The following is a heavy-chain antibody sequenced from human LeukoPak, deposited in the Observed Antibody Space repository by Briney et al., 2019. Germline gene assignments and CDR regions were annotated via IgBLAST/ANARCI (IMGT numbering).Heavy chain of an antibody. J-gene: IGHJ6*03. Sequence: PSQTLSLTCTVSGGSISSGGYYWSWIRQPPGKGLEWIGYIYHSGSTYYNPSLKSRVTISVDRSKNQFSLKLSSVTAADTAVYYCARTPLYYDFWSGPGGYYYYMDVWGKGTTVTVSS. CDR2: IYHSGST. CDR3: ARTPLYYDFWSGPGGYYYYMDV. D-gene: IGHD3-3*01. V-gene: IGHV4-30-2*01. CDR1: GGSISSGGYY.